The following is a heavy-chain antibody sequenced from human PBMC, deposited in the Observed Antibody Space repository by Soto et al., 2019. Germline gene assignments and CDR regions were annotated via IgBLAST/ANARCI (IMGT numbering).Heavy chain of an antibody. CDR2: VYFSGST. Sequence: PSETLSLTCSVSGDSVSSGDYYWSWIRQPPGKGLEWIGHVYFSGSTNYIPSLKSRLTMSVDTAKNQFSLKLNSVTAADTAVYYCSTRAYGTNGYYRFDPWGQGTLVTVSS. CDR1: GDSVSSGDYY. D-gene: IGHD3-22*01. J-gene: IGHJ5*01. V-gene: IGHV4-61*08. CDR3: STRAYGTNGYYRFDP.